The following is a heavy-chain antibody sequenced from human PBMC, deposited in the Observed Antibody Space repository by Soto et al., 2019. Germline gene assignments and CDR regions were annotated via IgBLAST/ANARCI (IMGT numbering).Heavy chain of an antibody. CDR3: ARAGYCGPGCYYYFDY. V-gene: IGHV3-7*01. Sequence: EVQLVESGGGLVQPGGSLRLSCAVSGFTFGSYWMNWVRLIPGKGLEWVAYGKPDGSATYYVDSVKGRFTISRDNAKNSLYLQMNSLIVEGTSVYYCARAGYCGPGCYYYFDYGGQGTLVTVSS. CDR2: GKPDGSAT. D-gene: IGHD2-21*02. J-gene: IGHJ4*02. CDR1: GFTFGSYW.